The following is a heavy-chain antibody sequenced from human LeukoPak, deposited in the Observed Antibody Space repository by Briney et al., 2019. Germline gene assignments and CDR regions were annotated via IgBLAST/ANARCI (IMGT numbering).Heavy chain of an antibody. V-gene: IGHV4-59*01. CDR3: ARNIAAAGPYNWFDP. D-gene: IGHD6-13*01. CDR1: GGSISSYY. J-gene: IGHJ5*02. Sequence: SSETLSLTCTVSGGSISSYYWSWIRQPPGKGLEWIGYIYYSGSTNYNPSLKSRVTISVDTSKNQFSLKLSSVTAADTAVYYCARNIAAAGPYNWFDPWGQGTLVTVSS. CDR2: IYYSGST.